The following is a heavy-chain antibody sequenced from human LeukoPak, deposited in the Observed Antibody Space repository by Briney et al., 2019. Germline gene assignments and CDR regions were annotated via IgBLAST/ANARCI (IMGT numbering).Heavy chain of an antibody. CDR2: IIPIFGTA. CDR3: ARGPQGLYSSGWKQFDY. D-gene: IGHD6-19*01. J-gene: IGHJ4*02. V-gene: IGHV1-69*01. CDR1: GGTFSSYA. Sequence: ASVKVSCKASGGTFSSYAISWVRQAPGQGLEWMGGIIPIFGTANYAQKFQGRVTITADESTSTAYMELSSLRSGDTAVYYCARGPQGLYSSGWKQFDYWGQGTLVTVSS.